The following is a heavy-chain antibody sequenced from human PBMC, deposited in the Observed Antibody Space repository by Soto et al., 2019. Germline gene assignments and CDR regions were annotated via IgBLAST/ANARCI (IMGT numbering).Heavy chain of an antibody. CDR1: GGSVSSGSCY. Sequence: PSETLSLTCTVSGGSVSSGSCYWSWIRQPPGKGLEWIGYIYYSGSTNYNPSLKSRVTISVDTSKNQFSLKLSSVTAADTAVYYCARSRRYNWNGYYYGMDVWGQGTTVTVSS. J-gene: IGHJ6*02. V-gene: IGHV4-61*01. CDR2: IYYSGST. CDR3: ARSRRYNWNGYYYGMDV. D-gene: IGHD1-20*01.